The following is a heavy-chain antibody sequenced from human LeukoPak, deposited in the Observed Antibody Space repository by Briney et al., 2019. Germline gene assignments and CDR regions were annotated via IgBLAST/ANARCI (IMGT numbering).Heavy chain of an antibody. CDR3: VRNDTSGVGLDY. J-gene: IGHJ4*02. CDR2: ISGRGTSI. Sequence: GESLRLSCAASGFTFTNYAMSWVRQGPGKGLEWVSNISGRGTSINYADSVKGRFSISRDNSKNTMYLQMNSLRAEDTAVYYCVRNDTSGVGLDYWGQGTLVTVSS. D-gene: IGHD3-3*01. V-gene: IGHV3-23*01. CDR1: GFTFTNYA.